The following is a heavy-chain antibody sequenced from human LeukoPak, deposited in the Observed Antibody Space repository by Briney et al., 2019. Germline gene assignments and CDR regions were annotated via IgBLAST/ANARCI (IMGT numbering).Heavy chain of an antibody. V-gene: IGHV4-31*03. J-gene: IGHJ4*02. CDR3: ARDAY. CDR1: GGPISSGGYD. CDR2: IYYSGST. Sequence: SQTLSLTCTVSGGPISSGGYDWSWIRQHPGKGLEWSGYIYYSGSTYYNSSLKSRVTISVDTSKTQFSLKLSSVTAADTAVYYCARDAYWGQGTLVTVPS.